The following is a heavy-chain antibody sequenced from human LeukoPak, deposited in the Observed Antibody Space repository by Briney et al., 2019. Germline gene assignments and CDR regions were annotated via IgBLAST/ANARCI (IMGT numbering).Heavy chain of an antibody. CDR1: GYTFTSYG. V-gene: IGHV1-2*02. CDR2: INPNSGGT. J-gene: IGHJ4*02. CDR3: ARANRRHSGYDL. Sequence: GASVKVSCKASGYTFTSYGISWVRQAPGQGLEWMGWINPNSGGTNYAQKFQGRVTMTRDTSISTAYMELSRLRSDDTAVYYCARANRRHSGYDLWGQGTLVTVSS. D-gene: IGHD5-12*01.